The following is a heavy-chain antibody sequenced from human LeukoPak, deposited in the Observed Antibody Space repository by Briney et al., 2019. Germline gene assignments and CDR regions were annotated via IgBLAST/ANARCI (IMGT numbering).Heavy chain of an antibody. CDR3: ARAPFNSPFDY. J-gene: IGHJ4*02. CDR1: GYTFTSYG. CDR2: INPSGGST. D-gene: IGHD2-21*01. Sequence: ASVKVSCKASGYTFTSYGISWARQAPGQGLEWMGIINPSGGSTSYAQKFQGRVTMTRDTSTSTVYMELSSLRAEDTAVYYCARAPFNSPFDYWGQGTLVTVSS. V-gene: IGHV1-46*01.